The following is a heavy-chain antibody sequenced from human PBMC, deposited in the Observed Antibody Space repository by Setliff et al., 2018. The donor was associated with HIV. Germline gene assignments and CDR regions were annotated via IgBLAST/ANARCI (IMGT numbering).Heavy chain of an antibody. Sequence: PGGSLRLSCAASGFTFSSYWMSWVRQAPGKGLEWVANIKQDGSEKYYADSVKGRFTISRDNAKNSLYLQMNSLRPEDTAVYYCASHFGYCSSTSCGGYWGQGALVTVSS. V-gene: IGHV3-7*03. CDR3: ASHFGYCSSTSCGGY. CDR1: GFTFSSYW. J-gene: IGHJ4*02. CDR2: IKQDGSEK. D-gene: IGHD2-2*01.